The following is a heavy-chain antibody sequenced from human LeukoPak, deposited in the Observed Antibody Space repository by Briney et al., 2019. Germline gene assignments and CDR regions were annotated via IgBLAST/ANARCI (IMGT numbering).Heavy chain of an antibody. Sequence: GGSLRLSCAASGFTVSSNYMSWVRQAPGKGLEWVSVIYSGGSTYYADSVKGRFTISRDNSKNTLYLQMNSLRSEDTAVYYCARVKSGSYSKAAFDIWGQGTMVTVSS. D-gene: IGHD1-26*01. V-gene: IGHV3-53*05. CDR1: GFTVSSNY. CDR2: IYSGGST. J-gene: IGHJ3*02. CDR3: ARVKSGSYSKAAFDI.